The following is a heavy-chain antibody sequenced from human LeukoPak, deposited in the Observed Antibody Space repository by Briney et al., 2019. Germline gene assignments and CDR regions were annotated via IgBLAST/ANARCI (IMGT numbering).Heavy chain of an antibody. D-gene: IGHD5-18*01. CDR3: AKGSREKYSYGLDAFDI. CDR1: GFTFSSYS. Sequence: GGSLRLSCAASGFTFSSYSMHWVRQAPGKGLEWVAFIRYDGSNKYYADSVKGRFTISRDNSKNTLYLQMNSLRAEDTAVYYCAKGSREKYSYGLDAFDIWGQGTMVTVSS. V-gene: IGHV3-30*02. J-gene: IGHJ3*02. CDR2: IRYDGSNK.